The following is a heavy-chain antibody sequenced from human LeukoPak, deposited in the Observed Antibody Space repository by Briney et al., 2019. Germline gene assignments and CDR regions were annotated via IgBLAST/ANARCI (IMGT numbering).Heavy chain of an antibody. CDR3: ARTPTVVPAASDAFDI. Sequence: SETLSLTCAVYGGSFSGYYWSWIRQPPGKGLEWIGEINHSGSTNYNPSLKSRVTISVDTSKNQFSLKLSSVTAADTAVYYCARTPTVVPAASDAFDIWGQGTMVTVSS. V-gene: IGHV4-34*01. J-gene: IGHJ3*02. CDR1: GGSFSGYY. CDR2: INHSGST. D-gene: IGHD2-2*01.